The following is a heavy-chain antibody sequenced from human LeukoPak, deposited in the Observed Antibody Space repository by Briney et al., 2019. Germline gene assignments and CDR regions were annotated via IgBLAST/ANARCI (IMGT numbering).Heavy chain of an antibody. CDR3: AKDPIDHDSSGYYYGDY. V-gene: IGHV3-23*01. D-gene: IGHD3-22*01. CDR2: ISGSGGST. CDR1: GFTFSSYA. Sequence: GGSLRLSCAASGFTFSSYAMSWVRQAPGKGLEWVSAISGSGGSTYYADSVKGRFTISRDNSKNTLYLQMNSLRAEDTAVYYCAKDPIDHDSSGYYYGDYWGQGTLVTVSS. J-gene: IGHJ4*02.